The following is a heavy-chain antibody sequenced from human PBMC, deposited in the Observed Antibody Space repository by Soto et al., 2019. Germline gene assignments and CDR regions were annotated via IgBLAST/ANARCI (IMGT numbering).Heavy chain of an antibody. CDR2: IYHSGTT. D-gene: IGHD1-26*01. CDR1: GDSITGSY. CDR3: ARDMPYAAGSLAGCDY. V-gene: IGHV4-59*01. J-gene: IGHJ4*02. Sequence: SETLSLTCTASGDSITGSYWSWIRQPPGKTLEWIGYIYHSGTTTYNPSLKSRVSISVDTSKNQFSLRLTSVIAADTAVYYCARDMPYAAGSLAGCDYWGQGIQVTVSS.